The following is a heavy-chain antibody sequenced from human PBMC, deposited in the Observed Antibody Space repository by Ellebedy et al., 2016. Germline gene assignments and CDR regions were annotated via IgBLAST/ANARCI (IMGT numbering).Heavy chain of an antibody. CDR3: VKDFRRWGVVLPYYFDY. V-gene: IGHV3-64D*06. J-gene: IGHJ4*02. CDR1: GFTFSTYA. Sequence: GGSLRLXXSASGFTFSTYAMHWVRQAPGKRLNYVSAISSNGGTTYYADSVKGRFTISRDNSKNTLYLQMSSLRAEDTAVYYCVKDFRRWGVVLPYYFDYWGQGTLVTVSS. D-gene: IGHD2-21*01. CDR2: ISSNGGTT.